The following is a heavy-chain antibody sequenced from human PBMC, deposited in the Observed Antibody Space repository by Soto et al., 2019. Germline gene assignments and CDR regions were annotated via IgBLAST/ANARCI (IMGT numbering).Heavy chain of an antibody. D-gene: IGHD6-6*01. CDR3: AKDGSVYSSSSGNDY. V-gene: IGHV3-23*01. CDR1: GFTFSSYA. Sequence: GSLRLAGAASGFTFSSYAMSWVRQAPGKGLEWVSAISGSGGSTYYADSVKGRFTISRDNSKNTLYLRMNSLRAEDTAVYYCAKDGSVYSSSSGNDYWGQGTLVTVSS. CDR2: ISGSGGST. J-gene: IGHJ4*02.